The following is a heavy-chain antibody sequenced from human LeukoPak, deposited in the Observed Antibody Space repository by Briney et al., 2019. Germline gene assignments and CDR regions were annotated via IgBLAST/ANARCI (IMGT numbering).Heavy chain of an antibody. D-gene: IGHD3-10*01. CDR3: ASPYYYGSGSYNLGAFDI. Sequence: VVYSGGSTYYADSVKGRFTISRDNSKNTLYLQMNSLKAEDTAVYYCASPYYYGSGSYNLGAFDIWGQGTMVTVSS. CDR2: VYSGGST. V-gene: IGHV3-66*01. J-gene: IGHJ3*02.